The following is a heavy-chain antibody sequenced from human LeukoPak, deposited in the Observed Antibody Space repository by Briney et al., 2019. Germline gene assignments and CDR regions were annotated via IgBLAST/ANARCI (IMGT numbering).Heavy chain of an antibody. D-gene: IGHD6-13*01. CDR3: VRDVYSSSSWYVYY. J-gene: IGHJ4*02. V-gene: IGHV4-59*01. Sequence: PSETLSLTCTVSGVSISTYCWNWIRQPPGKGLEWIGCVHNTGNTNLNPSLKSRVTMSVDTSKNQFSLKLRSVTAADTAVYYCVRDVYSSSSWYVYYWGQGTLVTVSS. CDR1: GVSISTYC. CDR2: VHNTGNT.